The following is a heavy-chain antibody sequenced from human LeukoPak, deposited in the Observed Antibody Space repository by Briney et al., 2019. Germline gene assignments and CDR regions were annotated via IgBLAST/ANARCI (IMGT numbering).Heavy chain of an antibody. V-gene: IGHV3-21*01. D-gene: IGHD3-9*01. CDR2: ISSSSSYI. Sequence: GGSLRLSCAASGFTFSSYSMNWVRQAPGKGLEWVSSISSSSSYIYYADSVKGRFTISRDNAKNSLYLQINSLRAEDTAVYYCARFKYDILTGAPDYFDYWGQGTLVTVSS. J-gene: IGHJ4*02. CDR3: ARFKYDILTGAPDYFDY. CDR1: GFTFSSYS.